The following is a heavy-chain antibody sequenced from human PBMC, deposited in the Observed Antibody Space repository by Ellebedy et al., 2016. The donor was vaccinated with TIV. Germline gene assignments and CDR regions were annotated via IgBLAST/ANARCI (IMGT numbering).Heavy chain of an antibody. CDR3: ARDHPLGIENFDY. D-gene: IGHD7-27*01. Sequence: GESLKISCAASGFTFSSYWMHWVRQAPGKGLVWVSRINSDGSSTSYADSVKGRFTISRDNAKNTLYLQMNSMSAEDTAVYYCARDHPLGIENFDYWGQGTLVTVSS. J-gene: IGHJ4*02. CDR2: INSDGSST. CDR1: GFTFSSYW. V-gene: IGHV3-74*01.